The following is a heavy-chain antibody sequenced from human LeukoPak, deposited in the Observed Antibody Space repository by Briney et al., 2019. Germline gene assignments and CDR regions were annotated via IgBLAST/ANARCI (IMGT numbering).Heavy chain of an antibody. J-gene: IGHJ4*02. D-gene: IGHD5-18*01. CDR3: AKGTNTAMAPGDY. CDR1: GFTFSSYG. Sequence: PGRSLRLSCAASGFTFSSYGMHWVRQAPGKGLEWVAVISYDRSNKYYADSVKGRFTISRDNSKNTLYLQMNSLRAEDTAVYYCAKGTNTAMAPGDYWGQGTLVTVSS. V-gene: IGHV3-30*18. CDR2: ISYDRSNK.